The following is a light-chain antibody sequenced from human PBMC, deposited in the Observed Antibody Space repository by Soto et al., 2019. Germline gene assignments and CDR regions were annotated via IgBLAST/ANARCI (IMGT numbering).Light chain of an antibody. CDR2: EVS. Sequence: QSVLTQPASVSGSPGQSITISCTGTSSDVGTYNHVSWYQQHPGKAPQLIIYEVSNRPSGLSNRFSASKSGNTASLTISGLQAEDEADYYCCSFTTRSTLVFGTGTKLTVL. CDR1: SSDVGTYNH. V-gene: IGLV2-14*01. CDR3: CSFTTRSTLV. J-gene: IGLJ1*01.